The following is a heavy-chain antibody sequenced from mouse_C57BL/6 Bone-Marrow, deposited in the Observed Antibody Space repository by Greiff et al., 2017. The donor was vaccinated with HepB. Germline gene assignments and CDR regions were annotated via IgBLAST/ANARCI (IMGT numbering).Heavy chain of an antibody. CDR2: IDPSDSYT. J-gene: IGHJ4*01. Sequence: VQLQQPGAELVRPGTSVKLSCKASGYTFTSYWMPWVKQRPGQGLEWIGVIDPSDSYTNYNQKFKGKATLTVDTSSSTAYMQLSSLTSEDSAVYYCARRGENAMDYWGQGTSVTVSS. CDR3: ARRGENAMDY. V-gene: IGHV1-59*01. CDR1: GYTFTSYW.